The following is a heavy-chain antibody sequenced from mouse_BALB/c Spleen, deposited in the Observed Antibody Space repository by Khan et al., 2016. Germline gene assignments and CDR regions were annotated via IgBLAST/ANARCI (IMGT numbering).Heavy chain of an antibody. CDR2: IWGDGTT. CDR1: GFSLIAYG. CDR3: AREGWGYYAMDY. J-gene: IGHJ4*01. Sequence: QVQLKESGPGLVAPSQSLSITCTVSGFSLIAYGVNWVRQPPGKGLEWLGMIWGDGTTDFNSALKSRLNITKDNSKRQVFLKMNSLQTDDTARYYCAREGWGYYAMDYWGQGTSVTVSS. V-gene: IGHV2-6-7*01.